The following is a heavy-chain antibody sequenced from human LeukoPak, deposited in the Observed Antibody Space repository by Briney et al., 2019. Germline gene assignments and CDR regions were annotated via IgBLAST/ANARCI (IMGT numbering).Heavy chain of an antibody. CDR3: ATDAGHWFDL. CDR2: IWYDGNNK. Sequence: GGSLRLSCAASGFTFSSNDMHWVRQAPGKGLEWVAVIWYDGNNKYYADSVKGRFTISRDNSKNTLFLQMNSLRAEDTAVYYCATDAGHWFDLWGQGTLVTVSS. V-gene: IGHV3-33*01. J-gene: IGHJ5*02. CDR1: GFTFSSND.